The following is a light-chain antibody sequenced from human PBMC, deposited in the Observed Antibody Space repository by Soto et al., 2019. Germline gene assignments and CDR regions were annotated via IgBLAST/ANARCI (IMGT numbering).Light chain of an antibody. CDR1: KLGDKY. Sequence: SYELTQPPSVSVSPGQTASITCSGDKLGDKYACWYQQKPGQSPVLVIYQDSKRPSGIPERFSGSNSGNTATLTIRGTQAMDEADYYCQAWDSSTVVLGGGTKLTVL. CDR3: QAWDSSTVV. J-gene: IGLJ2*01. V-gene: IGLV3-1*01. CDR2: QDS.